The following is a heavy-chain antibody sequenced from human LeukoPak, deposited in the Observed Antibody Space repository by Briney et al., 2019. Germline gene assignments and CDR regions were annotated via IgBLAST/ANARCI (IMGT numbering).Heavy chain of an antibody. CDR3: ARGYSGSYGRFDY. V-gene: IGHV4-59*01. CDR2: IYYSGST. J-gene: IGHJ4*02. CDR1: GGSISSYY. D-gene: IGHD1-26*01. Sequence: SETLSLTCTVSGGSISSYYRCWFGRPPAEGLVWIGYIYYSGSTSYNPSLKSRVTISVETSKNQFSLKLSSVTAADTAVYYCARGYSGSYGRFDYWGQGTLVTVSS.